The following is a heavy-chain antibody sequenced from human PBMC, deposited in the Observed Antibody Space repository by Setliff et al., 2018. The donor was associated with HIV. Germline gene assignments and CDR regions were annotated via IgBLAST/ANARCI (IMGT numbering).Heavy chain of an antibody. CDR1: GGSISSSSYY. J-gene: IGHJ1*01. D-gene: IGHD1-1*01. Sequence: SETLSLTCTVSGGSISSSSYYWGWIRQPPGKGLEWIGSIFYTGSTYYNPSLKSRVTMTLDTSTSTVYMELSSLRAEDTAVYYCTKRTMPTGGFQHWGQGTLVTVSS. V-gene: IGHV4-39*07. CDR2: IFYTGST. CDR3: TKRTMPTGGFQH.